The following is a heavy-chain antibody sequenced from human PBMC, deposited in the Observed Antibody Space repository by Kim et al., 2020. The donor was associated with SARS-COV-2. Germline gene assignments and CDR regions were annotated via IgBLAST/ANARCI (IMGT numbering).Heavy chain of an antibody. CDR3: ARLGGITIPISRIDY. V-gene: IGHV4-39*01. D-gene: IGHD3-3*01. CDR1: GGSISSSSYY. J-gene: IGHJ4*02. Sequence: SETLSLTCTVSGGSISSSSYYWGWIRQPPGKGLEWIGSIYYSGSTYYNPSLKSRVTISVDTSKNQFSLKLSSVTAADTAVYYCARLGGITIPISRIDYWGQGTLVTVSS. CDR2: IYYSGST.